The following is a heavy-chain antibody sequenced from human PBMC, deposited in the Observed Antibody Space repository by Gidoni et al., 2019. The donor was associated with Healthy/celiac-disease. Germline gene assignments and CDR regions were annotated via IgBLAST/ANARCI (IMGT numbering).Heavy chain of an antibody. J-gene: IGHJ4*02. Sequence: QVQLVESGGGVVQPGGSLRLSCAASGFTFSSYGMQWVHQAPGKGLEWVAVISYDGSNKYYADSVKGRFTISRDNSKNTLYLQMNSLRAEDTAVYYCAKDRVHYGSGSSLDYWGQGTLVTVSS. CDR3: AKDRVHYGSGSSLDY. CDR2: ISYDGSNK. V-gene: IGHV3-30*18. D-gene: IGHD3-10*01. CDR1: GFTFSSYG.